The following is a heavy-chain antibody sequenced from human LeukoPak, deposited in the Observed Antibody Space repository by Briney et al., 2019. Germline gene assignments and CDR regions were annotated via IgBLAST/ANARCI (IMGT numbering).Heavy chain of an antibody. Sequence: PGGSLRLSCAASGFTFSRFWMSWVRQPPGKGLEWVANINQNGSEKYFVDSVKGRSTIYRDNARNSLHLQMNNLRAEDTAVYYCATIQQFCRDSCCFHEGLDYWGQGTLVAVSS. D-gene: IGHD2-15*01. V-gene: IGHV3-7*01. J-gene: IGHJ4*02. CDR1: GFTFSRFW. CDR2: INQNGSEK. CDR3: ATIQQFCRDSCCFHEGLDY.